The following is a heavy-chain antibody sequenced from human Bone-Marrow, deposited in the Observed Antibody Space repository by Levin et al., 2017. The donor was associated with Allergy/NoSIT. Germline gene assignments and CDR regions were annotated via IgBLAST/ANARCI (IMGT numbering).Heavy chain of an antibody. Sequence: AGGSLRLSCAASGFSFSNSDMTWVRQAPGKGLEWVSVITDSGLNTYTADSLKGRFTISRDNSKNTLNLQINSLSAEDTAIYYCAKSSGWYYKYGMDVWGQGTTVTVSS. V-gene: IGHV3-23*01. CDR2: ITDSGLNT. CDR3: AKSSGWYYKYGMDV. D-gene: IGHD6-19*01. CDR1: GFSFSNSD. J-gene: IGHJ6*02.